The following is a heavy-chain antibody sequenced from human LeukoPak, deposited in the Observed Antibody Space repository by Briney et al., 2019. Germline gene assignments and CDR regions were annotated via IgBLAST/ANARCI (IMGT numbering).Heavy chain of an antibody. CDR3: ASFRWGVGFEY. D-gene: IGHD3-16*01. Sequence: SETLSLTCAVYGDSFSGYYWTCIRQPPGKGLEWIGEINHSGSTNYSPSLKSRVTISVDTSKNQFSLKLNSVTAADTAVYYCASFRWGVGFEYWGQGTLVTVSS. CDR2: INHSGST. CDR1: GDSFSGYY. V-gene: IGHV4-34*01. J-gene: IGHJ4*02.